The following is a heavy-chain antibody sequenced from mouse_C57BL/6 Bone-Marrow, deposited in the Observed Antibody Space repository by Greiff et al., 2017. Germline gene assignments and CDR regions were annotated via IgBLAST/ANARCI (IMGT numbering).Heavy chain of an antibody. V-gene: IGHV5-16*01. CDR1: GFTFSDYY. CDR2: INYDGSST. J-gene: IGHJ1*03. Sequence: EVHLVESEGGLVQPGSSMKLSCTASGFTFSDYYMAWVRQVPEKGLEWVANINYDGSSTYYLDSLKSRFIISRDNAKNILYLQMSSLKSEDTAAYYCARNWKTWYFDVWGTGTTVTVSS. CDR3: ARNWKTWYFDV. D-gene: IGHD4-1*01.